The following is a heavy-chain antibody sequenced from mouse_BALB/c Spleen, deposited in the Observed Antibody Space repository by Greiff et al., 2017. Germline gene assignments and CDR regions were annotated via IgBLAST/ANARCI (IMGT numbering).Heavy chain of an antibody. J-gene: IGHJ1*01. D-gene: IGHD1-2*01. CDR1: GFTFSSYT. CDR3: TRGGLRLRDWYFDV. Sequence: EVKLMESGGGLVKPGGSLKLSCAASGFTFSSYTMSWVRQTPEKRLEWVATISSGGSYTYYPDSVKGRFTISRDNAKNTLYLQMSSLKSEDTAMYYCTRGGLRLRDWYFDVWGAGTTVTVSS. V-gene: IGHV5-6-4*01. CDR2: ISSGGSYT.